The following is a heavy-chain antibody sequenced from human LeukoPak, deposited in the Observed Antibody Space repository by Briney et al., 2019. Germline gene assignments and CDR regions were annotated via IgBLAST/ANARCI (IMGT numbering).Heavy chain of an antibody. CDR3: ARGWLGIVVVTAIPWYFDY. V-gene: IGHV3-30-3*01. CDR1: GFTFSSYA. Sequence: GGSLRLSCAASGFTFSSYAMHWVRQAPGKGLEWVAVISYDGSNKYYADSVKGRFTISRDNSKNTLYLQMNSLRAEDTAVYYCARGWLGIVVVTAIPWYFDYWGQGTLVTVSS. CDR2: ISYDGSNK. J-gene: IGHJ4*02. D-gene: IGHD2-21*02.